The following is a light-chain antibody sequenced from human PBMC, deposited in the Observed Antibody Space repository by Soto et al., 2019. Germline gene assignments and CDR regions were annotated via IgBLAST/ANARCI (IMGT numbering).Light chain of an antibody. CDR2: EVS. CDR1: SSDVGGYNY. J-gene: IGLJ1*01. CDR3: SSYTSSSTLPYV. V-gene: IGLV2-14*01. Sequence: QSALTQPASVSGSPGQSITISCTGPSSDVGGYNYVSWYQQHPGKAPKLMIYEVSNRPSGVSTRFSGSKSGNTASLTISGLQAEDEADYYCSSYTSSSTLPYVFGTGTKLTVL.